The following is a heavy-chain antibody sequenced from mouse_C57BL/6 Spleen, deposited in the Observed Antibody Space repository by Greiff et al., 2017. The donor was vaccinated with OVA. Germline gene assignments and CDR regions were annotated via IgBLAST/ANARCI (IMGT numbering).Heavy chain of an antibody. Sequence: VKLVESGPELVKPGASVKISCKASGYAFSSSWMNWVKQRPGKGLEWIGRIYPGDGDTNYNGKFKGKATLTADKSSSTAYMQLSSLTSEDSAVYFCARFPFITTVVATYYFDYWGQGTTLTVSS. V-gene: IGHV1-82*01. D-gene: IGHD1-1*01. CDR1: GYAFSSSW. CDR3: ARFPFITTVVATYYFDY. CDR2: IYPGDGDT. J-gene: IGHJ2*01.